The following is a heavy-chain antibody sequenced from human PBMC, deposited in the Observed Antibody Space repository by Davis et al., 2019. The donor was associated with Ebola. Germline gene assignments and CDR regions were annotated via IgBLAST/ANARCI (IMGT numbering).Heavy chain of an antibody. D-gene: IGHD3-16*01. V-gene: IGHV3-30*02. J-gene: IGHJ4*02. CDR2: IKPDGSAT. CDR3: AKHYVRGSSDDSDY. CDR1: GFSFGICE. Sequence: PGGSLRLSCAASGFSFGICEMFWVRQAPGKGLEWVAFIKPDGSATRYADSVKGRFSISRDNSDNTLQLQMNSLRPEDTATYYCAKHYVRGSSDDSDYWGQGTLVIVSS.